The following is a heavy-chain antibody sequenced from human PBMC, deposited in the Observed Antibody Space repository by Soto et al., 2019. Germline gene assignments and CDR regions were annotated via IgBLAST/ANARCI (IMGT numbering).Heavy chain of an antibody. D-gene: IGHD3-10*01. V-gene: IGHV1-2*04. Sequence: ASVKVSCKASGYTFTGYYMHWVRQAPGQGLEWMGWINPNSGGTNYAQKLQGWVTMTRDTSISTAYMELSRLRSDDTAVYYCARDPGLLWFGESQRAYFDYCGQGTLVTVSS. CDR1: GYTFTGYY. J-gene: IGHJ4*02. CDR3: ARDPGLLWFGESQRAYFDY. CDR2: INPNSGGT.